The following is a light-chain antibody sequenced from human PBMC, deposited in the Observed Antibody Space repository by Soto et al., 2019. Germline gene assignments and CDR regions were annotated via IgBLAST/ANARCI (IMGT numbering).Light chain of an antibody. CDR2: ATS. CDR1: QSISAY. V-gene: IGKV1-39*01. CDR3: QQGKTTPGT. J-gene: IGKJ1*01. Sequence: DIQMTQSPSSLSASXGDRVTITCRASQSISAYLNWYQQKPGKAPKLLIYATSSLESGVPSRFSGSGSGTDFSLTISTLQPEDFATYYCQQGKTTPGTFGQGTKVDIK.